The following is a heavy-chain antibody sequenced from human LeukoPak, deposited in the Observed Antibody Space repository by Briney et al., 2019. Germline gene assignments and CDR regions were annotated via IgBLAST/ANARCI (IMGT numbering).Heavy chain of an antibody. Sequence: GGSLRLSCAASGFTFSSYEMNWVRQAPGKGLEWVSYISGRGGSIYYADSVKGRFTISRDNAKNSLYMQMNSLRAEDTAVYYCATYLVRPRDYWGQGTLVTVSS. CDR2: ISGRGGSI. CDR1: GFTFSSYE. CDR3: ATYLVRPRDY. V-gene: IGHV3-48*03. J-gene: IGHJ4*02.